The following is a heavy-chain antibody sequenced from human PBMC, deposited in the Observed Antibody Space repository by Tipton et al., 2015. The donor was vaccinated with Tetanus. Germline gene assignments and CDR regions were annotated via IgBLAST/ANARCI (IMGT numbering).Heavy chain of an antibody. CDR1: GFTFSDYS. D-gene: IGHD1-26*01. CDR2: SYAGGNYA. V-gene: IGHV3-23*03. CDR3: AKVRGTLRYSFDS. J-gene: IGHJ5*01. Sequence: SLRLSCAASGFTFSDYSMNWVRQAPGKGLEWVSVSYAGGNYAYYADSVKGRFTTSRDDSKSTLYLHMTSLRAEDTAVYYCAKVRGTLRYSFDSWGQGTRVTVSS.